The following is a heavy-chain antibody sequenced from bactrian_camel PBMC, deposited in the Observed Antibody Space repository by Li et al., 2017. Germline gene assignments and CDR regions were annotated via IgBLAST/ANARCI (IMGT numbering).Heavy chain of an antibody. V-gene: IGHV3S53*01. Sequence: HVQLVESGGGLAQPGGSLRLSCTVSGGTFERIDMGWYRQAPGNECELVGTIDAIDSTSYADSVKGRFTISRDEARNTVYLQMTGLTPEDTAMYLCRQRSGLGFGSRNWCAYREGQGTQVTVS. CDR2: IDAIDST. CDR1: GGTFERID. D-gene: IGHD2*01. J-gene: IGHJ4*01.